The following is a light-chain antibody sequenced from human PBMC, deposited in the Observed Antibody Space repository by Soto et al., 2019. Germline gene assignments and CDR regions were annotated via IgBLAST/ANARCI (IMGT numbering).Light chain of an antibody. V-gene: IGKV1-27*01. CDR1: LPISNY. J-gene: IGKJ4*01. CDR3: QKYNSAPLA. CDR2: AAS. Sequence: DIQMTQSPSSLSASVGDRVTITCRASLPISNYVARYQPKPGKIPNLLVSAASTLQAGVQSRCSGSGSGTDFTLTISSLQPEDVAADDWQKYNSAPLAVGGGTKVEIK.